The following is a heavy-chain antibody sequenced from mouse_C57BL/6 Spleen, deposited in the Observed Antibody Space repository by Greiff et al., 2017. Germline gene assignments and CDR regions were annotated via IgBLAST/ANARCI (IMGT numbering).Heavy chain of an antibody. CDR1: GFNIKDDY. CDR3: TRDDYAFAY. J-gene: IGHJ3*01. D-gene: IGHD2-4*01. V-gene: IGHV14-4*01. CDR2: IDPENGDT. Sequence: EVQLQQSGAELVRPGASVKLSCTASGFNIKDDYMHWVKQRPEQGLEWIGWIDPENGDTEYASKFQGKATITADTSANTAYLQLSSLTSEDTAVYYCTRDDYAFAYWGQGTLVTVSA.